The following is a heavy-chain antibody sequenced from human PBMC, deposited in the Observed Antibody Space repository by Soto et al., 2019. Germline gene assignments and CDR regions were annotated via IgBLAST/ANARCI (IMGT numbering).Heavy chain of an antibody. J-gene: IGHJ4*02. CDR2: ISYDGSNK. CDR3: AKDPALSYDGTYEV. CDR1: GFTFSSYG. D-gene: IGHD5-12*01. Sequence: QVQLVESGGGVVRPGRSLRLSCAASGFTFSSYGMHWVRQAPGKGLEWVAVISYDGSNKYYEDSVKGRFTISRDNSKNTLYLQMHSLRAEDTAVYYCAKDPALSYDGTYEVWGQGTLVTVSS. V-gene: IGHV3-30*18.